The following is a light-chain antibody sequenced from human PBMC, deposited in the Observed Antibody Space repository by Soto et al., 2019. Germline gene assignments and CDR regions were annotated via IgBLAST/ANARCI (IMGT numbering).Light chain of an antibody. CDR3: CSYTGNKVFV. J-gene: IGLJ1*01. V-gene: IGLV2-11*01. Sequence: QSVLTQPRSFSGSPGQSVTISCTGPTIGAHSFVSWYQDRPDKVPKLLIYDVSQRPPGIPDRFSGSRSANTASLTISGLQADDAAAYYCCSYTGNKVFVLGTGTKVTVL. CDR1: TIGAHSF. CDR2: DVS.